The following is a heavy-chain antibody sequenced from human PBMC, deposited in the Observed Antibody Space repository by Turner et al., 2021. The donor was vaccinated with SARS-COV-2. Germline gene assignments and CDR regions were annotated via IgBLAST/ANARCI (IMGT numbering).Heavy chain of an antibody. V-gene: IGHV3-33*01. J-gene: IGHJ4*02. CDR2: IWYDGSNK. Sequence: QVQLVESGGGVVQPGRSLRLSCAASGFTFSSYGMHWVRQAPGKGLEWVAVIWYDGSNKYYADSVKGRFTISRDKSKNTLYLQMNSLRAEDTAVYYCARDGGYSGYAYFDYWGQGTLVTVSS. CDR1: GFTFSSYG. CDR3: ARDGGYSGYAYFDY. D-gene: IGHD5-12*01.